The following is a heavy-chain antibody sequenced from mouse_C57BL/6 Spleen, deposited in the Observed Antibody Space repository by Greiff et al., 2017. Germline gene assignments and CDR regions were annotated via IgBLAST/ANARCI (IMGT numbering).Heavy chain of an antibody. V-gene: IGHV1-69*01. Sequence: QVQLQQPGAELVMPGASVKLSCKASGYTFTSYWMHWVKQRPGQGLEWIGEIDPSDSYTNYNQKFKGKSTLTVDKSSSTAYMQLSSLTSEDSAVYYCARVEVVGCDYWGQGTTLTVSS. J-gene: IGHJ2*01. CDR3: ARVEVVGCDY. CDR1: GYTFTSYW. CDR2: IDPSDSYT. D-gene: IGHD1-1*01.